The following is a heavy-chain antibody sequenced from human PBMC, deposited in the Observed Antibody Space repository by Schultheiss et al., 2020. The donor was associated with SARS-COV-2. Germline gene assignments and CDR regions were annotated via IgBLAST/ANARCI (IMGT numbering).Heavy chain of an antibody. J-gene: IGHJ3*02. D-gene: IGHD2-2*02. Sequence: GESLKISCAASGFSFSSYAMNWVRQAPGKGLEWVAVISYDGSNRYYADSVKGRFTISRDNSKNTLYLQMNSLRAEDTALYYCAKSAYTDDAFDIWGQGTTVTVSS. CDR1: GFSFSSYA. CDR2: ISYDGSNR. CDR3: AKSAYTDDAFDI. V-gene: IGHV3-30-3*02.